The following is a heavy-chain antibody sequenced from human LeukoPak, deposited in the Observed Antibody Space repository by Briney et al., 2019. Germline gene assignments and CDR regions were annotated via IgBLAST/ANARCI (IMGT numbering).Heavy chain of an antibody. J-gene: IGHJ3*02. CDR3: ARFGLDYYGSGSYYDDAFDI. CDR1: GGSFSGYY. D-gene: IGHD3-10*01. V-gene: IGHV4-34*01. CDR2: INHSGST. Sequence: SETLSLTCAVYGGSFSGYYWSWIRQPPGKGLEWIGEINHSGSTNYNPSLKSRVTISVDTSKNQFSLKLSSVTAADTAVYYCARFGLDYYGSGSYYDDAFDIWGQGTMVTVSS.